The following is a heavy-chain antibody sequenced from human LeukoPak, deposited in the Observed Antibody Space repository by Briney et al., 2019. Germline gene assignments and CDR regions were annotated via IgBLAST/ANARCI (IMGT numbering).Heavy chain of an antibody. CDR2: ISSSGSTI. CDR1: GFTFSDYY. J-gene: IGHJ4*02. Sequence: GGSLRLSCAASGFTFSDYYMSWIRQAPGKGLEWVSYISSSGSTIYYADSVKGRFTISRDNSKNTLYLQMNSLRAEDTAVYYCARGSGYDYPYFDYWGQGTLVTVSS. D-gene: IGHD5-12*01. V-gene: IGHV3-11*01. CDR3: ARGSGYDYPYFDY.